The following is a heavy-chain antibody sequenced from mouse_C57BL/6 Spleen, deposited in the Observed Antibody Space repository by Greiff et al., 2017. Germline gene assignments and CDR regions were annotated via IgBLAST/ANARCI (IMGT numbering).Heavy chain of an antibody. CDR1: GYTFTSYW. D-gene: IGHD1-1*02. CDR2: IDPSDSDT. J-gene: IGHJ2*01. V-gene: IGHV1-52*01. Sequence: QVQLQQPGAELVRPGSSVKLSCTASGYTFTSYWMHWVKQRPIQGLEWIGNIDPSDSDTHYNQQFKDKATLNVAKSSSTAYMQLSSLTSEDYAVYYCAGGDGGDRPYFDYWGQGTTLTVSS. CDR3: AGGDGGDRPYFDY.